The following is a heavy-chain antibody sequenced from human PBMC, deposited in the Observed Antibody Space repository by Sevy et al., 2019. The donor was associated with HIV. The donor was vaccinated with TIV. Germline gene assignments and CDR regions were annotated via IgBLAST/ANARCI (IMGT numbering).Heavy chain of an antibody. D-gene: IGHD2-2*02. Sequence: GGSLRLSCAASGFTFSSYSMNWVRQAPGKGLEWVSSISSSSSYIYYADSVKGRFTISRDNAKNSLYLQMNGLRAEDTAVYYCARDRGEYCSSTSCYSDYWGQGTLVTVSS. CDR3: ARDRGEYCSSTSCYSDY. CDR1: GFTFSSYS. V-gene: IGHV3-21*01. CDR2: ISSSSSYI. J-gene: IGHJ4*02.